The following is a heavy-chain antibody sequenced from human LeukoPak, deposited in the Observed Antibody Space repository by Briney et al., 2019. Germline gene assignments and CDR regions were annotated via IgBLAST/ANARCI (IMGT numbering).Heavy chain of an antibody. CDR2: INDDGSAT. V-gene: IGHV3-74*01. CDR3: AREILAPGKTHDY. Sequence: GGSLRLSCAASRFTFSNYLMHWVRQVPGKGLVGVSRINDDGSATFYADSVKGRFTISRDNAKNTLFLQINSLRAEDTAVYYCAREILAPGKTHDYWGQGTLVTVSS. CDR1: RFTFSNYL. J-gene: IGHJ4*02.